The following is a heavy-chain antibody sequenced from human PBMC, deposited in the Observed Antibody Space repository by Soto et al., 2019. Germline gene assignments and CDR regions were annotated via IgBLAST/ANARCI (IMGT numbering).Heavy chain of an antibody. J-gene: IGHJ6*03. CDR1: GGTFSSDT. Sequence: QIQLVQSGAEVKKPGSSVKVSCKASGGTFSSDTISWVRQAPGQGLEWMGRIIPILGIANYAQKFQGRVTITADKSTSTAYMELSSLRSEDTAVYYCARDPLWFGESQRYMDVWGKRTTVTVSS. CDR3: ARDPLWFGESQRYMDV. D-gene: IGHD3-10*01. V-gene: IGHV1-69*08. CDR2: IIPILGIA.